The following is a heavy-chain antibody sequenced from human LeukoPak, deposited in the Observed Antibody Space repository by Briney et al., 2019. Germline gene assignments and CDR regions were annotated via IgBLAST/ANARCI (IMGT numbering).Heavy chain of an antibody. V-gene: IGHV3-23*01. Sequence: QPGGSLRLSCAASGFTLRTYAMSWVRQAPGKGLEWVSTISGSGGSTYYADSVKGRFTISKDNSKNTLYLQMNSLRAEDTALYYCAREGAAAGSLQHWGQGTLVTVSS. J-gene: IGHJ1*01. D-gene: IGHD6-13*01. CDR2: ISGSGGST. CDR3: AREGAAAGSLQH. CDR1: GFTLRTYA.